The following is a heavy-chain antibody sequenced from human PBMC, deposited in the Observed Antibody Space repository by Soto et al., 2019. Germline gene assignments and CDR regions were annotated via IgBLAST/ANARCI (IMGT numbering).Heavy chain of an antibody. Sequence: QVQLVQSGAEVKKPGSSVKVSCKASGGTFSSYAISWVRQAPGQGLEWMGGIIPIFGIANYAQKFQGRVTITADESTSTAYMELSSLRSEDTAVYYCARETMIVVVTSPNAFDIWGQGTMVTVSS. CDR2: IIPIFGIA. D-gene: IGHD3-22*01. V-gene: IGHV1-69*12. CDR1: GGTFSSYA. J-gene: IGHJ3*02. CDR3: ARETMIVVVTSPNAFDI.